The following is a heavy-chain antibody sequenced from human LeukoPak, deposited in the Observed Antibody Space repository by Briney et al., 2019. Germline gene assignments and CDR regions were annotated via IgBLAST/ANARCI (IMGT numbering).Heavy chain of an antibody. J-gene: IGHJ4*02. CDR3: ARAPAGYSGYDPIDY. CDR1: GGTFSSYA. D-gene: IGHD5-12*01. Sequence: ASVKVSCKASGGTFSSYAISWVRQAPGQGLEWMGGIIPIFGTANYAQKFQGRVTITADESTSTAYMELSSLRSEDTAVYYCARAPAGYSGYDPIDYWGQGTLVTVSS. V-gene: IGHV1-69*13. CDR2: IIPIFGTA.